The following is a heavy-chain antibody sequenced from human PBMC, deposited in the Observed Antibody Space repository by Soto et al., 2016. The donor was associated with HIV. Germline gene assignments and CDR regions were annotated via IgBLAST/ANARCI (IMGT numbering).Heavy chain of an antibody. Sequence: EVQLVESGGGLVQPGGSLRLSCAASGFTFNSYWMNWVRQAPGKGLEWVANINQDGSEKYYVDSVKGRFTVSRDNAKTSLYLQMNSLRAEDAAVYYCASLNRAVPTSGNFWGHGTLGPPSPQ. CDR3: ASLNRAVPTSGNF. D-gene: IGHD4-17*01. V-gene: IGHV3-7*01. CDR2: INQDGSEK. J-gene: IGHJ4*01. CDR1: GFTFNSYW.